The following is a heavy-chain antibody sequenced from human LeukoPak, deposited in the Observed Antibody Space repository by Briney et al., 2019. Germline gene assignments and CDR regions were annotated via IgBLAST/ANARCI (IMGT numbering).Heavy chain of an antibody. D-gene: IGHD3-10*01. CDR3: AKAVWFGEFDYYFFGLDV. Sequence: GGSLRLSCGALGFTFSSYAMGWVRQATGKGREWVSAISGSGGDTYYADSVKGRCTFSRDNSKNTLYLQMNSLRPEDTALYYCAKAVWFGEFDYYFFGLDVWGKGTTVTVSS. CDR1: GFTFSSYA. CDR2: ISGSGGDT. J-gene: IGHJ6*04. V-gene: IGHV3-23*01.